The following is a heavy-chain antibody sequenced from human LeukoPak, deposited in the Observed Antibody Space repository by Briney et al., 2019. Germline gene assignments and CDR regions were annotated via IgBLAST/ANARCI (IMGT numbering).Heavy chain of an antibody. J-gene: IGHJ4*02. D-gene: IGHD3-10*01. CDR1: GGTFNNYA. CDR2: INPIVGIV. V-gene: IGHV1-69*04. CDR3: ARDGSWGLDY. Sequence: SVKVSCKAPGGTFNNYAISWVRQAPGQGLEWMGRINPIVGIVNYAQKFQARVTITADMSTSTAYMELSSLASEDTAVYYCARDGSWGLDYWGQGPLVTVSS.